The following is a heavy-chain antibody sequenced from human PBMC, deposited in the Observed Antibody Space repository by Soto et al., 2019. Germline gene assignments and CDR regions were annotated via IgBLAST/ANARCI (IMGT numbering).Heavy chain of an antibody. D-gene: IGHD3-22*01. J-gene: IGHJ4*02. CDR1: GDSFSSFD. Sequence: QVPLVQSGAEVKKPGSSVKISCKASGDSFSSFDVTWVRQAPGQGLEWLGGIIPNFDTPKYAQKFQGRVTIIADKSTSTPYMQLSSLRSEDTAVYYCARPYYDRIGYYLWYFEYWGQGTLVTVSS. CDR2: IIPNFDTP. V-gene: IGHV1-69*06. CDR3: ARPYYDRIGYYLWYFEY.